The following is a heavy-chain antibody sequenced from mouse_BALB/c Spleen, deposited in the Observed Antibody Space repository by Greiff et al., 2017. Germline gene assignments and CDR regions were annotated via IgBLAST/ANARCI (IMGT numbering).Heavy chain of an antibody. CDR1: GYSITSGHY. J-gene: IGHJ2*01. V-gene: IGHV3-6*02. Sequence: EVQLQESGPGLVKPSQSLSLTCSVTGYSITSGHYWNWIRQFPGNKLEWMGYISYDGSNNYNPSLKNRISITRDTSKNQFFLKLNSVTTEDTATYYCGSMIIQGYFDYWGQGTTLTVSS. CDR2: ISYDGSN. D-gene: IGHD2-4*01. CDR3: GSMIIQGYFDY.